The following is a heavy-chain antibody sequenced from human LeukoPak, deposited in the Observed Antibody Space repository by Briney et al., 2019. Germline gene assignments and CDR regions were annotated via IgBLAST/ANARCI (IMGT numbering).Heavy chain of an antibody. CDR3: ARDQRFLEWLPQCYYYYMDV. D-gene: IGHD3-3*01. J-gene: IGHJ6*03. Sequence: SQTLSLTCAISGDSVSSNSAAWNWIRQSPSRGLEWLGRTYYRSKWYNDYAVSVKSRITINPDTSKNQFSLQLNSVTPEDTAVYYCARDQRFLEWLPQCYYYYMDVWGKGTTVTVSS. V-gene: IGHV6-1*01. CDR1: GDSVSSNSAA. CDR2: TYYRSKWYN.